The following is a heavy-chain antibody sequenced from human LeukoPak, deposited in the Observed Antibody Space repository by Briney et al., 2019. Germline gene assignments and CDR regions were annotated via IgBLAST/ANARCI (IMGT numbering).Heavy chain of an antibody. V-gene: IGHV1-2*02. D-gene: IGHD6-19*01. Sequence: ASVTVSFKSSVYTFTFYYIHWVRQAPGQGLEYMGWINPNSGGTNYAQKFQGRVTMTRDTSISTAYMELSRLRSDDTAVYYCARDLYQWLPSTRPRDYYYYMDVWGEGTTVTVSS. CDR2: INPNSGGT. J-gene: IGHJ6*03. CDR3: ARDLYQWLPSTRPRDYYYYMDV. CDR1: VYTFTFYY.